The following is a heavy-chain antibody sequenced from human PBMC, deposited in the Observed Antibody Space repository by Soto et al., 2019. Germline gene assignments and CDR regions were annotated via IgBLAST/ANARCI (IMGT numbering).Heavy chain of an antibody. CDR2: IYYSGST. V-gene: IGHV4-31*03. CDR3: ARGKRWGYYDSSGYYYVSYYGMDV. Sequence: TLSLTCTVSGGSISSGGYYWSWIRQHTGKGLEWIGYIYYSGSTYYNPSLKSRVTISVDTSKNQFSLKLSSVTAADTAVYYCARGKRWGYYDSSGYYYVSYYGMDVWGQGTTVTSP. CDR1: GGSISSGGYY. J-gene: IGHJ6*02. D-gene: IGHD3-22*01.